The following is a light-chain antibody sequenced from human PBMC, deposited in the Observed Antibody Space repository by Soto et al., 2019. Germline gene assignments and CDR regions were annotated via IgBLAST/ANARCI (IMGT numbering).Light chain of an antibody. J-gene: IGKJ1*01. Sequence: IVLTQCPATLSASPGERATLSCRPRQCFXYNFGWYQQRPGQAPRLLXYRASTRATGIPDRFSGSGSGTDFTLTISRMEPEDFAVYYCHQRQSWTLTFGQGTKVDIK. CDR1: QCFXYN. CDR3: HQRQSWTLT. V-gene: IGKV3D-15*01. CDR2: RAS.